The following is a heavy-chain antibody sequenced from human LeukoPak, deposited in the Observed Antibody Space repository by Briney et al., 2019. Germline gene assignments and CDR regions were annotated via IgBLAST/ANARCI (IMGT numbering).Heavy chain of an antibody. CDR1: GFTFSSYE. CDR3: AELGITMIGGV. V-gene: IGHV3-48*03. D-gene: IGHD3-10*02. J-gene: IGHJ6*04. Sequence: GGSLRLSCAASGFTFSSYEMNWVRQAPGKGLEWVSYISSSGSTIYYAYSVKGRFTFSRDNAKNSLYLQMNSLRAEDTAGYYCAELGITMIGGVWGKGATVTISS. CDR2: ISSSGSTI.